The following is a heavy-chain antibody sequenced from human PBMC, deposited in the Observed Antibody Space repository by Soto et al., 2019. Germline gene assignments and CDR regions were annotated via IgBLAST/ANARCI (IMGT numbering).Heavy chain of an antibody. CDR2: IIPIFGSP. V-gene: IGHV1-69*18. Sequence: QMQLVQSGAEVKKPGSSVRVSCKASGGIFSNFPFSWVRQAPGQGLEWMGSIIPIFGSPNYAQKFQGRVTISADESTNTVYMELSSLRSDDTAMYYCARGGGPYVSVKDSWGQGTQVTVSS. CDR1: GGIFSNFP. CDR3: ARGGGPYVSVKDS. J-gene: IGHJ5*01. D-gene: IGHD3-16*01.